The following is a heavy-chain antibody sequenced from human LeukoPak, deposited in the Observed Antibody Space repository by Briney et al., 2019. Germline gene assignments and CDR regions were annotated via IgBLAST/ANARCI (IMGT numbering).Heavy chain of an antibody. D-gene: IGHD1-26*01. Sequence: PSETLSLTCAVSGGSISSSSYYWGWIRQPPGKGLESIGRIYYSGSTYYNPSLKSRVTISVDTSKNQFSLKLSSVTAADTAVYYCASSSITYSGSYWFDYWGQGTLVTVSS. J-gene: IGHJ4*02. CDR1: GGSISSSSYY. CDR3: ASSSITYSGSYWFDY. V-gene: IGHV4-39*01. CDR2: IYYSGST.